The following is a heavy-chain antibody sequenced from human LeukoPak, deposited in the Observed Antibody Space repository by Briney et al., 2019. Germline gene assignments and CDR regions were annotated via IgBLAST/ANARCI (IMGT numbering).Heavy chain of an antibody. Sequence: ASVKVSCKASGYTFTSYGITWVRQAPGQGLEWMGWISAYNDDTNYAQKLQGRVTMTTDTSTNTAYMELRSLRSDDTAVYYCARDIAVVPAALRPFDYWGQGTLVTVSS. CDR2: ISAYNDDT. D-gene: IGHD2-2*01. J-gene: IGHJ4*02. V-gene: IGHV1-18*01. CDR3: ARDIAVVPAALRPFDY. CDR1: GYTFTSYG.